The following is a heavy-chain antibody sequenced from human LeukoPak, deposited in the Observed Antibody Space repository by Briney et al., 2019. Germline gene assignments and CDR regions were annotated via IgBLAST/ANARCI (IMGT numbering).Heavy chain of an antibody. Sequence: GGSLRLSCAASGFAFNSYWMSWVRQTPGKGLEWVATMDGGGSATYYADSVKGRFTISRDNSKNTLYLQMNSLRAEDTAVYYCAREDMVRGDPRYYYYGMDVWGQGTTVTVSS. D-gene: IGHD3-10*01. V-gene: IGHV3-7*01. CDR3: AREDMVRGDPRYYYYGMDV. CDR1: GFAFNSYW. CDR2: MDGGGSAT. J-gene: IGHJ6*02.